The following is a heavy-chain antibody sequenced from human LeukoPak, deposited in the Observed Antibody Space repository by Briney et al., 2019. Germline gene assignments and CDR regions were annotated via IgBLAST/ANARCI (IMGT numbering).Heavy chain of an antibody. CDR1: GFTFSSYW. CDR2: IKQDGSEK. CDR3: ARQHCSGGSCYSKWGYYYMDV. D-gene: IGHD2-15*01. V-gene: IGHV3-7*01. Sequence: GGSLRLSCAASGFTFSSYWMSWVRQAPGKGLEWVANIKQDGSEKYYVDSVKGRFTISRDNAKNSLYLQMNSLRAEDTAVYYCARQHCSGGSCYSKWGYYYMDVWGKGTTVTVSS. J-gene: IGHJ6*03.